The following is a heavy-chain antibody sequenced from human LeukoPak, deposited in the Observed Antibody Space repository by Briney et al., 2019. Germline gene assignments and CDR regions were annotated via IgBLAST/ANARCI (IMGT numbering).Heavy chain of an antibody. J-gene: IGHJ6*03. CDR2: IYYSGST. Sequence: LETLSLTCTVSGGSISNKYWSWIRQPPGKGLEWIGYIYYSGSTNYNPSLKSRVTILVDTSKNQFSLKLSSVTAADTAVYFCARDWGVGGRPGYMDVWGKGTTVTVSS. CDR1: GGSISNKY. V-gene: IGHV4-59*01. D-gene: IGHD6-6*01. CDR3: ARDWGVGGRPGYMDV.